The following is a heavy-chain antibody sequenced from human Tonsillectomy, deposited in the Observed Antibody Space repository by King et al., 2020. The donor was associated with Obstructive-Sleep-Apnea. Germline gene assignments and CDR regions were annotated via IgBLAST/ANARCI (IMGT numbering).Heavy chain of an antibody. Sequence: VQLVESGPEVKKPGASVKFSCRASGYTFTSSGINWVRQAPGQGLEWMGWISAYNGNTNYAHKYHDRITLTTDTSTSTAYMELRSLRSDDTAVYYCARGNPAMAYFDYWGQGSLVNVSS. V-gene: IGHV1-18*04. J-gene: IGHJ4*02. CDR1: GYTFTSSG. D-gene: IGHD5-18*01. CDR3: ARGNPAMAYFDY. CDR2: ISAYNGNT.